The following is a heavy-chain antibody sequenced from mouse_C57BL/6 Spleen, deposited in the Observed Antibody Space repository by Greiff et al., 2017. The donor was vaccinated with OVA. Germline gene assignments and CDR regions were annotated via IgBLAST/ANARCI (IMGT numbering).Heavy chain of an antibody. CDR3: TTGGNENYAMDY. V-gene: IGHV1-15*01. CDR1: GYTFTDYE. D-gene: IGHD2-1*01. CDR2: IVPGTGGN. J-gene: IGHJ4*01. Sequence: QVLLQQSGAELVRPGASVTLSCKASGYTFTDYEMHWVKQTPVHGLEWIGAIVPGTGGNASNQKFKGKAILTADKSSSTAYMELRILTSEDSAVDYCTTGGNENYAMDYWGQGTSVTVSS.